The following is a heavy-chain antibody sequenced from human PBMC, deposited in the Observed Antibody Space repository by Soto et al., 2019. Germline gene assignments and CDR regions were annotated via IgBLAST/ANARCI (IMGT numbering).Heavy chain of an antibody. CDR1: GFSLSSNGVG. Sequence: QITLKESGPTVVKPTQTLTLTCTFSGFSLSSNGVGVGWIRQPPGKALEWLALIYWDDDKRYSPSLKNRLSITKDISKNQVVLTMTNMDPMDTATYYSAHDDVAQQGFDYWGQGTLVTVSS. CDR3: AHDDVAQQGFDY. D-gene: IGHD5-12*01. V-gene: IGHV2-5*02. J-gene: IGHJ4*01. CDR2: IYWDDDK.